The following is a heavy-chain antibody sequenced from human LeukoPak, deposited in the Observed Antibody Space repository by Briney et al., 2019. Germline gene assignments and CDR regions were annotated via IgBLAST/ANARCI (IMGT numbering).Heavy chain of an antibody. CDR1: GYTFTTYD. J-gene: IGHJ4*02. CDR2: ISAYNGNT. CDR3: ARAYCGDDCSFDY. Sequence: ASVKVSCKASGYTFTTYDINWVRQAPGQGLEWMGWISAYNGNTNYAQNLQGRVTMTTDTSMSTAYMELRSLRSDDTAVYYCARAYCGDDCSFDYWGQGTLVTVSS. V-gene: IGHV1-18*01. D-gene: IGHD2-21*02.